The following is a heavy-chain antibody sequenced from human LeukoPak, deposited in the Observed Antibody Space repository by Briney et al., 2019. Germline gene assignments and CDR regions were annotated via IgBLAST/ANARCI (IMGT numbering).Heavy chain of an antibody. CDR3: ARFVLSCYPY. CDR1: GGSFSGYY. CDR2: INHSGST. D-gene: IGHD2-15*01. V-gene: IGHV4-34*01. Sequence: SETLSLTCALYGGSFSGYYWSWIRQPPGKGLEWIGEINHSGSTNYNPSLKSRVTISVDTSKNQFSLKLSSVTTADTAVYYCARFVLSCYPYWGQGTLVTVSS. J-gene: IGHJ4*02.